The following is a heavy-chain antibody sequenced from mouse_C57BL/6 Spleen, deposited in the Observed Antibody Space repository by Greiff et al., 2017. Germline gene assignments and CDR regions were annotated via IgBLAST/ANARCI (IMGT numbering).Heavy chain of an antibody. J-gene: IGHJ4*01. CDR3: ARDSSGYAMDY. D-gene: IGHD3-2*02. CDR1: GYTFTSYG. Sequence: QVQLQQSGAELARPGASVKLSCKASGYTFTSYGISWVKQRTGQGLEWIGEIYPRGGNTYYDEKFKGKATLTADKSSSTAYMELRSHTSEDSAVYCCARDSSGYAMDYWGQGTSVTVSS. V-gene: IGHV1-81*01. CDR2: IYPRGGNT.